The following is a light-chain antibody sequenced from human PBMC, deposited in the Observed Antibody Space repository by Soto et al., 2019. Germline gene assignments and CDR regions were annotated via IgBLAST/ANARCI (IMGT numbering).Light chain of an antibody. Sequence: QAVVTQPPSASGTPGQRVTISCSGSSSNVGSNAVNWYQQLPGTAPKLLIYSNDQQPSGVPDRFSGSGSGTSASLAISGLQSEDEADYYCAAWDDSLNGWVFGGGTKLTVL. CDR3: AAWDDSLNGWV. J-gene: IGLJ3*02. CDR1: SSNVGSNA. CDR2: SND. V-gene: IGLV1-44*01.